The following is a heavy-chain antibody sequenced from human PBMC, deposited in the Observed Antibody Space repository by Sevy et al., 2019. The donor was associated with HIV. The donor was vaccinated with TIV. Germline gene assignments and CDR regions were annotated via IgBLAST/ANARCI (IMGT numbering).Heavy chain of an antibody. D-gene: IGHD2-8*01. Sequence: GGSLRRSCAASGFTFSKYSMSWIRQTPGKGLEWVSTFSFGCGKINYADSVKGRFTISRDDSRNTFYLQMNSLRAEDTAIYYCAREGCTKPNDYRGQGTVVTVSS. CDR1: GFTFSKYS. CDR3: AREGCTKPNDY. J-gene: IGHJ4*02. CDR2: FSFGCGKI. V-gene: IGHV3-23*01.